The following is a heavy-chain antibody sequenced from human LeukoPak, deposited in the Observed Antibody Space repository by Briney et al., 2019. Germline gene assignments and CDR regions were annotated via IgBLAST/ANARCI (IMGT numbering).Heavy chain of an antibody. CDR2: IYYSGST. Sequence: SETLSLTCTVSGGSISSGGYYWSWIRQHPGKGLEWIGYIYYSGSTYYNPSLKSRVTISVDTSKNQFSLKLSSVTAADTAVYYSARDGRYYYGSGSYFEAFDIWGQGTMVTVSS. CDR3: ARDGRYYYGSGSYFEAFDI. D-gene: IGHD3-10*01. V-gene: IGHV4-31*03. CDR1: GGSISSGGYY. J-gene: IGHJ3*02.